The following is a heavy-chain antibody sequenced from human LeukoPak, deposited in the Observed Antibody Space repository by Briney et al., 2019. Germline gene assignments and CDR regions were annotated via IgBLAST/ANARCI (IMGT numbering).Heavy chain of an antibody. V-gene: IGHV1-69*13. Sequence: SVKVSCKASGGTFSSYSISWVRQAPGQGLEWMGGIIPIFGTANYAQKFQGRVTITADESTSTAYMELSSLRSEDTAVYYCARDEMYYDFWSGYYTNYYGMDVWGQGTTVTVSS. J-gene: IGHJ6*02. CDR3: ARDEMYYDFWSGYYTNYYGMDV. CDR1: GGTFSSYS. CDR2: IIPIFGTA. D-gene: IGHD3-3*01.